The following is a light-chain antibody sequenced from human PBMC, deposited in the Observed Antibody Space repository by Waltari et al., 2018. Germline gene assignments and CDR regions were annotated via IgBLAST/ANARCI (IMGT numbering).Light chain of an antibody. CDR1: QSVNSK. J-gene: IGKJ4*01. CDR3: QQYNEWPPLT. CDR2: DTS. V-gene: IGKV3-15*01. Sequence: KQSPATLSVSPGDSVTLACRASQSVNSKVAWYQQKPGQPPRLLIFDTSTRATDIPARFSGRGSGTEFTLTITSLQSDDFAVYYCQQYNEWPPLTFGGGTKLDIK.